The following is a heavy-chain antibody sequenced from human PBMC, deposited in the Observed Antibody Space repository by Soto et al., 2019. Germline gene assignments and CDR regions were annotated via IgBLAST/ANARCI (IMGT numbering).Heavy chain of an antibody. J-gene: IGHJ4*02. CDR2: IWYDGSNK. Sequence: GGSLRLSCAASGFTFSRYGMHWVRQAPGKGLEWVAVIWYDGSNKYYADSVKGRFTISRDNSKNTLYLQMNSLRAEDTAVYYCAREQLVREGPLDYWGQGTLVTVSS. CDR3: AREQLVREGPLDY. CDR1: GFTFSRYG. V-gene: IGHV3-33*01. D-gene: IGHD6-6*01.